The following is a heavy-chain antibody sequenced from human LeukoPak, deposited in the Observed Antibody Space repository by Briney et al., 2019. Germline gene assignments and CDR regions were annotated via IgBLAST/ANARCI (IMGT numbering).Heavy chain of an antibody. CDR1: GFNFSSYE. J-gene: IGHJ4*02. CDR3: GRGDYSSSWYLDH. V-gene: IGHV3-48*03. Sequence: GGSLRLSCAASGFNFSSYEMIWVRQAPGRGLEWISYISTSGSTIYYGDSVEGRFTISRDNAKNSLYLQMNSLRAEDTAVYYCGRGDYSSSWYLDHWGQGTLVTVSS. D-gene: IGHD6-13*01. CDR2: ISTSGSTI.